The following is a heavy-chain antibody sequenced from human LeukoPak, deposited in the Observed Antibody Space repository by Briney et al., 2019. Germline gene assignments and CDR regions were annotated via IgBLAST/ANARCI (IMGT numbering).Heavy chain of an antibody. CDR2: INPTGGST. D-gene: IGHD6-13*01. CDR1: GYTFPSYF. CDR3: ARLAAAGGFDY. J-gene: IGHJ4*02. V-gene: IGHV1-46*01. Sequence: GASVKVSCKASGYTFPSYFMHWVRQAPGQGLEWMGIINPTGGSTTYAQKFQGRVTTTRDTSTSTAYMELRSLRSDDTAVYYCARLAAAGGFDYWGQGTLVTVSS.